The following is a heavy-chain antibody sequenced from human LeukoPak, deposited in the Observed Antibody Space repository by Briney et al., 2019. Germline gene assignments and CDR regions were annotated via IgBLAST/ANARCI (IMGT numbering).Heavy chain of an antibody. D-gene: IGHD5-18*01. CDR2: IYYSGST. Sequence: SETLSLTXTVSGGSISSSSYYWGWIRQPPGKGLEWIGSIYYSGSTYYNPSLKSRVTISVDTSKNQFSLKLSSVTAADTAVYYCAVQRGALVDYWGQGTLVTVSS. CDR1: GGSISSSSYY. CDR3: AVQRGALVDY. J-gene: IGHJ4*02. V-gene: IGHV4-39*01.